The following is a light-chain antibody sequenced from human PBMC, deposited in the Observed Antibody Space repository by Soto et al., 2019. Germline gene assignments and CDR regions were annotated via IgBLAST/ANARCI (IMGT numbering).Light chain of an antibody. CDR3: HQGLNWPLT. Sequence: EIVMTQSPATLSLSPGERAALSCSASQSLNSELAWYQQKSGQPPRLLIYGASTRATGVPARLTGSESGSEFTLTISGLQYEDFAVYYCHQGLNWPLTFGLGTRLEI. CDR2: GAS. CDR1: QSLNSE. J-gene: IGKJ2*01. V-gene: IGKV3-15*01.